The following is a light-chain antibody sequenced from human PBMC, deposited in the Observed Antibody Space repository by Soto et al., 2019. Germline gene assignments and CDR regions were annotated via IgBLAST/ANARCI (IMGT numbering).Light chain of an antibody. Sequence: QSALTQPASVSGSPGQSITISCTGTSSDVGGFDYVSWFQHYPGKAPKLIIFDVTNRPSGISHRFSGSKSGNTASLTISWLLTEDEADYYCTSYSDGATLLVFGGGTKVTVL. V-gene: IGLV2-14*03. CDR2: DVT. CDR3: TSYSDGATLLV. J-gene: IGLJ3*02. CDR1: SSDVGGFDY.